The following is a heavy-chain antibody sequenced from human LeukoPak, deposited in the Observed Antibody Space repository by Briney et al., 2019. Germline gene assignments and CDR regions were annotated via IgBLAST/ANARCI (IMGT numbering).Heavy chain of an antibody. Sequence: SEALSLTCTVSGGSISSYYWSWIRQPPGKGLEWIGYIYYSGSTNYNPSLKSRVTISVDTSKNQFSLKLSSVTAADTAVYYCARGKEVITMLRGLKPGYYFDYWGQGTLVTVSS. J-gene: IGHJ4*02. CDR2: IYYSGST. CDR1: GGSISSYY. CDR3: ARGKEVITMLRGLKPGYYFDY. D-gene: IGHD3-10*01. V-gene: IGHV4-59*01.